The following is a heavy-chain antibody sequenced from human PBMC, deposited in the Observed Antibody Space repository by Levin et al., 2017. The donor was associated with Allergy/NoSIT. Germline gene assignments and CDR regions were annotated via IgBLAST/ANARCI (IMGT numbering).Heavy chain of an antibody. Sequence: GGSLRLSCSASGFTFNIYTMNWVRQAPGKGLEWISFISTNSAYIFYADSVRGRFTISRDNAKGSVYLQMNSLRGDDTAIYYCARGPEVWGQGTPVTVSS. CDR3: ARGPEV. V-gene: IGHV3-21*01. CDR2: ISTNSAYI. CDR1: GFTFNIYT. J-gene: IGHJ4*02.